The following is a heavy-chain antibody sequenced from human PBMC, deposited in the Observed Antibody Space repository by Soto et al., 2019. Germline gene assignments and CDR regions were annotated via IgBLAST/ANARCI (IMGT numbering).Heavy chain of an antibody. CDR3: AKDQSVLLWFGESYNWFDP. V-gene: IGHV3-23*01. CDR2: ISGSGGST. Sequence: GGSLRLSCAASGFTFSSYAMSWVRQAPGKGLEWVSAISGSGGSTYYADSVKGRFTISRDNSKNTLYLQMNSLRAEDTAVYYCAKDQSVLLWFGESYNWFDPWGQGTLVTVSS. J-gene: IGHJ5*02. CDR1: GFTFSSYA. D-gene: IGHD3-10*01.